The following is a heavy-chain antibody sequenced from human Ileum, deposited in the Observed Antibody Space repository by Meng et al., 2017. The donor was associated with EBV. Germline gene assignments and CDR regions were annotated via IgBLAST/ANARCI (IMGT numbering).Heavy chain of an antibody. CDR1: GGSISPGNCY. V-gene: IGHV4-39*07. CDR3: ASAYDYGDYEAFAY. D-gene: IGHD4-17*01. J-gene: IGHJ4*02. Sequence: LVSPPSPLPLPCTVSGGSISPGNCYWGWTRQAPRKALDCIGTIYYRGNTFYNPSLKSRLTISIDTSKNEFSLTLRSVTAADTALYYCASAYDYGDYEAFAYWGPGSLVTVSS. CDR2: IYYRGNT.